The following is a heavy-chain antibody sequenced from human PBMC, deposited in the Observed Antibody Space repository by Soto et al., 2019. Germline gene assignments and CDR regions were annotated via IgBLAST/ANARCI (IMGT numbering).Heavy chain of an antibody. CDR1: GFTFSSYW. Sequence: PGGSLRLSCAASGFTFSSYWMSWVRQAPGKGLEWVANIKQDGSEKYYVDSVKGRFTISRDNAKNSLYLQMNSLRAEDTAVYYCARDRWGNYYDSSGQGAFDIWGQGTMVT. V-gene: IGHV3-7*01. J-gene: IGHJ3*02. D-gene: IGHD3-22*01. CDR2: IKQDGSEK. CDR3: ARDRWGNYYDSSGQGAFDI.